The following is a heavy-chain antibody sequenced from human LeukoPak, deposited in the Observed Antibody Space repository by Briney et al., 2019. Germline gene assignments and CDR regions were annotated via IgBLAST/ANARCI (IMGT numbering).Heavy chain of an antibody. V-gene: IGHV3-7*01. J-gene: IGHJ4*02. CDR1: GFTFSSYW. CDR2: INQDGIEK. Sequence: GGSLRLSCAAASGFTFSSYWMTWVRQAPGKGLEWVVNINQDGIEKYYVDSVKGRFTLSRDNAKNSLYLQMNSLRAEDTAVYYCSCSNTNYWGQGTLVIVSS. CDR3: SCSNTNY. D-gene: IGHD2-2*01.